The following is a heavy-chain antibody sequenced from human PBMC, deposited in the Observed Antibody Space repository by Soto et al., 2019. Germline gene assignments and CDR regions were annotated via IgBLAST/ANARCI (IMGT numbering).Heavy chain of an antibody. J-gene: IGHJ6*03. V-gene: IGHV3-9*01. CDR2: ISWNSGSI. CDR3: ANSPMGGDWSGYYSVYYYYMDV. CDR1: GFTFDDYA. Sequence: DVQLVESGGGLVQPGRSLRLSCAASGFTFDDYAMHWVRQAPGKGLEWVSGISWNSGSIGYADSVKGRFTISRDNAKNFSYLQMNNLIAEDTAWYYCANSPMGGDWSGYYSVYYYYMDVWGKGTTVTVSS. D-gene: IGHD3-3*01.